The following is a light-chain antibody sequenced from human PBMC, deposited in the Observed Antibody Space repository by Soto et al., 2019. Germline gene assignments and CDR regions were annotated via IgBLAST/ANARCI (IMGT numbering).Light chain of an antibody. CDR3: QQLSAYPYT. V-gene: IGKV1-9*01. CDR2: GAS. CDR1: QGVGRS. J-gene: IGKJ2*01. Sequence: DIQLTQSPSFLSASVGDRVTITCRASQGVGRSVAWYQQKPGRAPNLVIYGASTLEVGVPARFMGNGSGTEFTLTVTSLQPEDFATDYCQQLSAYPYTFGQGAKLGIK.